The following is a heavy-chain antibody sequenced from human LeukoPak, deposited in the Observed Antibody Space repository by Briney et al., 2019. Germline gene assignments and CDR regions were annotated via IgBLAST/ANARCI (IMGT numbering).Heavy chain of an antibody. V-gene: IGHV4-34*01. CDR1: GGSFSGYY. CDR2: INHGGST. CDR3: ARERTMRYFDL. Sequence: SETLSLTCAVYGGSFSGYYWSWIRQPPGKGLEWIGEINHGGSTNYNPSLKSRVTISVDTSKNQFSLKLSSVTAADTAVYYCARERTMRYFDLWGRGTLVTVSS. D-gene: IGHD3-22*01. J-gene: IGHJ2*01.